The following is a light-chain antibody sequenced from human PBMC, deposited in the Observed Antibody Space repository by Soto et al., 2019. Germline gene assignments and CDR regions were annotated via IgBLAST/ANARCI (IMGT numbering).Light chain of an antibody. CDR2: GAS. J-gene: IGKJ4*01. CDR3: QQSYSIMPLT. Sequence: DIQMTQSPSSLSASVGDRVTITCRASQSIDTSLNWYQQKPGKAPKLLIYGASSLQSGVPLRFSGSGSGTDFTLPISSLQPEDFATYYCQQSYSIMPLTFGGGTKVEIK. V-gene: IGKV1-39*01. CDR1: QSIDTS.